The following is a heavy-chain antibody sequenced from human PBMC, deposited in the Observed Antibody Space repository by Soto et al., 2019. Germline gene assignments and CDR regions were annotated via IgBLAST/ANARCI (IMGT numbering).Heavy chain of an antibody. CDR3: ARGKGMEENYFYYGLDI. D-gene: IGHD1-1*01. J-gene: IGHJ6*02. CDR1: GYTFSTYA. CDR2: LNGGAGQT. V-gene: IGHV1-3*01. Sequence: ASVKVSCKASGYTFSTYAMHWXRQAPGQSLEWMGWLNGGAGQTRYSQKFQDRVIITRDTSASTGYMELSSLTSEDTAVYYCARGKGMEENYFYYGLDIWGQGTTVTVSS.